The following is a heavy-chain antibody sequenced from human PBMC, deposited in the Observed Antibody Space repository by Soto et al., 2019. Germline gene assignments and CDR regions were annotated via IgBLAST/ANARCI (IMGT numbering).Heavy chain of an antibody. D-gene: IGHD3-22*01. Sequence: QVQLVQSGAEVKKPGASVKVSCKASGYTFTSYYMHWVRQAPGQGLEWMGIINPSGGSTSYAQKFQGRVTMTRDTSTSPVYMELSSLRSEDTAVYYCARDGDYYYYDSSGYYFDYWGQGTLVTVSS. V-gene: IGHV1-46*01. CDR2: INPSGGST. J-gene: IGHJ4*02. CDR3: ARDGDYYYYDSSGYYFDY. CDR1: GYTFTSYY.